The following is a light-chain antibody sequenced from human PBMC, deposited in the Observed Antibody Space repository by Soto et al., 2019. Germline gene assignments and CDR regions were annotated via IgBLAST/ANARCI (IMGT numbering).Light chain of an antibody. J-gene: IGKJ2*01. V-gene: IGKV2-30*01. CDR2: KVS. Sequence: DVVMTQSPLSLPVTLGQPASISCRSSQSLVYSDGNTYLNWFQQRPGQSPRRLIYKVSNRDSGVPDRLSGSGSGTDFTLKISRVEAEDVGVYYCMPDTHWPYTFGQGTKLEIK. CDR1: QSLVYSDGNTY. CDR3: MPDTHWPYT.